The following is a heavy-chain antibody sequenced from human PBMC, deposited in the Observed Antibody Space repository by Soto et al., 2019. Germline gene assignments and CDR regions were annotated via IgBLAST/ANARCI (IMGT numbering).Heavy chain of an antibody. D-gene: IGHD3-22*01. Sequence: GGSLRLSCAASGFTFSSYGMHWVRQAPGKGLEWVAVIWYDGSNKYYADSVKGRFTISRDNSKNTLYLQMNSLRAEDTAVYYCARESYYYDSSGYRGMDVWGQGTTVTVSS. CDR1: GFTFSSYG. CDR2: IWYDGSNK. V-gene: IGHV3-33*01. CDR3: ARESYYYDSSGYRGMDV. J-gene: IGHJ6*02.